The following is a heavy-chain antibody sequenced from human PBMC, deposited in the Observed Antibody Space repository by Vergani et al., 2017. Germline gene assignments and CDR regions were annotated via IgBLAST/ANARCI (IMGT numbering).Heavy chain of an antibody. CDR2: IWYDGSNK. CDR1: GFTFSSYG. J-gene: IGHJ2*01. D-gene: IGHD5-18*01. CDR3: ARDRIQLWLQTRYFDL. V-gene: IGHV3-33*01. Sequence: VQLLESGGGLVQPGGSLRLSCAASGFTFSSYGMHWVRQAPGKGLEWVAVIWYDGSNKYYADSVKGRFTISRDNSKNTLYLQMNSLRAEDTAVYYCARDRIQLWLQTRYFDLWGRGTLVTVSS.